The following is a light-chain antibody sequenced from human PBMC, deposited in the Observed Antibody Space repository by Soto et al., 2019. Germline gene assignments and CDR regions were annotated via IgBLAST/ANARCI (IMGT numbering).Light chain of an antibody. V-gene: IGLV2-14*01. CDR3: QSYDSSLSALYV. CDR2: DVS. J-gene: IGLJ1*01. Sequence: QSVLTQPASVSGSPGQSITISCTGTSSDVGGYNYVSWYQQHPGTAPKLMIYDVSNRPSGVPDRFSGSKSATSASLAITGLQAEDEADYYCQSYDSSLSALYVFGTGTKVTVL. CDR1: SSDVGGYNY.